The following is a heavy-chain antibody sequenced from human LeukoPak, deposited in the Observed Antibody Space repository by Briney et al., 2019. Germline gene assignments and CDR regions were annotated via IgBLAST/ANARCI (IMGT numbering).Heavy chain of an antibody. CDR3: VRDPTNTSGRYAYFDY. D-gene: IGHD6-19*01. CDR2: ISCYNGDT. Sequence: ASVKVSCKASGYTFNHHSISWVRQAPGHGLEWMRWISCYNGDTNYAQNLQGRVTMSTDTSTSTAYMELTGLRSDDTAVYYCVRDPTNTSGRYAYFDYWGQGTLVTVSS. V-gene: IGHV1-18*01. J-gene: IGHJ4*02. CDR1: GYTFNHHS.